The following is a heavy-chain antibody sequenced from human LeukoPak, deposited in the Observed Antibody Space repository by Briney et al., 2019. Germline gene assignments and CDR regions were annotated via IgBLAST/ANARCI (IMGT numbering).Heavy chain of an antibody. D-gene: IGHD6-19*01. CDR2: IYYSGST. V-gene: IGHV4-59*13. CDR3: ARDIAVAGIGWFDP. CDR1: GGSISSYY. Sequence: SETLSLTCTVSGGSISSYYWSCIRQPPGKGLEWIGYIYYSGSTNYNPSLKSRVTISVDTSKNQFSLKLSSVTAADTAVYYCARDIAVAGIGWFDPWGQGTLVTVSS. J-gene: IGHJ5*02.